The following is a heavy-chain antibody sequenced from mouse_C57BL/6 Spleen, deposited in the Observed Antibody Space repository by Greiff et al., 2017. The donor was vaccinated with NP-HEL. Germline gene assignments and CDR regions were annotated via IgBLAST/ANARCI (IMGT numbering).Heavy chain of an antibody. V-gene: IGHV1-55*01. CDR1: GYTFTSYW. Sequence: QVQLQQPGAELVKPGASVKMSCKASGYTFTSYWITWVKQRPGQGLEWIGDIYPGSGSTNYNEKFKSKATLTVDTSSSTAYMQLSSLTSEDSAVYDCARGDYYGSPYYYAMDYWGQGTSVTVSS. CDR3: ARGDYYGSPYYYAMDY. CDR2: IYPGSGST. J-gene: IGHJ4*01. D-gene: IGHD1-1*01.